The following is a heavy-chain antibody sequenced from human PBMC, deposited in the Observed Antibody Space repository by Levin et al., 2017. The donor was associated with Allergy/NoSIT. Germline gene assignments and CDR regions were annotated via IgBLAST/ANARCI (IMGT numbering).Heavy chain of an antibody. J-gene: IGHJ4*02. D-gene: IGHD1-26*01. V-gene: IGHV3-30-3*01. CDR2: ISSAGDFE. Sequence: GGSLRLSCAASGFNFSNYAMHWVRQAPGKGLEWVSLISSAGDFEFYADSVKGRFTISRDSANNTLYLQMNRLRVEDTAIYYCVRRWEFDYWGQGTPVTVSS. CDR1: GFNFSNYA. CDR3: VRRWEFDY.